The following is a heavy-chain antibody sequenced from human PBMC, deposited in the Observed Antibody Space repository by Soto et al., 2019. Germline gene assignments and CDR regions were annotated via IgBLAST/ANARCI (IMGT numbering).Heavy chain of an antibody. CDR3: AKDLGYYDSSGYCPQD. V-gene: IGHV3-30*18. CDR1: GFTFSSYG. CDR2: ISYDGSNK. D-gene: IGHD3-22*01. J-gene: IGHJ4*02. Sequence: LRLSCAASGFTFSSYGMHWVRQAPGKGLEWVAVISYDGSNKYYADSVRGRFTISRDNSKNTLYLQMNSLRAEDTAVYYCAKDLGYYDSSGYCPQDWGQGTLVTVSS.